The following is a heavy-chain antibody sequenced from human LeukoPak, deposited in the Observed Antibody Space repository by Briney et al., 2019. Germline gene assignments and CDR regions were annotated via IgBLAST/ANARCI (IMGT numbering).Heavy chain of an antibody. CDR3: ARASSIAVAGGPYYYYYYYTDV. V-gene: IGHV1-18*01. Sequence: ASVKVSCKASGYTFTRHGNSWVRQAPGQGLEWIGWNSAYNGYTSYARKLQGRVTMTTDTSTSTAYMELRSLRSDDTAVYYCARASSIAVAGGPYYYYYYYTDVWGKGTTVTVSS. D-gene: IGHD6-19*01. CDR1: GYTFTRHG. CDR2: NSAYNGYT. J-gene: IGHJ6*03.